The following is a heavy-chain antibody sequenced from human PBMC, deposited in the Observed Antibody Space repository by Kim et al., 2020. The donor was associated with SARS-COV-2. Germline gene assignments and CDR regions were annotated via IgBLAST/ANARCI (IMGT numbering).Heavy chain of an antibody. D-gene: IGHD2-2*01. CDR3: ARSQVRAAPRPFHTAVYYFDC. V-gene: IGHV1-46*01. CDR2: INPNGGST. J-gene: IGHJ4*02. Sequence: ASVKVSCKASGYTFTSYYMHWVRQAPGQGLEWMGIINPNGGSTSYAQKFQGRVTMTRDTSTSTAYMQLSSLSSEDTAVYYCARSQVRAAPRPFHTAVYYFDCWGQGSLVTDSS. CDR1: GYTFTSYY.